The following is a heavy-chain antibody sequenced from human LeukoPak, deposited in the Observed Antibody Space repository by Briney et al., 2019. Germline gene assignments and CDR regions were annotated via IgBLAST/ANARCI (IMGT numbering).Heavy chain of an antibody. Sequence: GASLKISCQGSGYSFTTYWIGWVRQMPGKGLECMGIIYPGDSDTRYSPSFQGQVTISADKSINTAYLQWSSLKASDTAMYYCARLGTYWSNYYFEYWGQGTLVTVSS. CDR3: ARLGTYWSNYYFEY. CDR2: IYPGDSDT. CDR1: GYSFTTYW. V-gene: IGHV5-51*01. J-gene: IGHJ4*02. D-gene: IGHD3-10*01.